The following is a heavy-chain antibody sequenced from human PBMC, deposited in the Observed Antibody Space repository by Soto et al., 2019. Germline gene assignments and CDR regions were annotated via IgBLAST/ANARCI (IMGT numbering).Heavy chain of an antibody. CDR1: GGSISGSY. CDR2: VYYTGST. D-gene: IGHD6-13*01. CDR3: ARSVAAPGEHIDY. V-gene: IGHV4-59*01. J-gene: IGHJ4*02. Sequence: PSETLSLTCSVSGGSISGSYWSWIRQSPGKGLEWLGYVYYTGSTNYSPSLRSRVSISVDTSKNEFSLRLSSVTAADTAVYFCARSVAAPGEHIDYWGQGTQVTVSS.